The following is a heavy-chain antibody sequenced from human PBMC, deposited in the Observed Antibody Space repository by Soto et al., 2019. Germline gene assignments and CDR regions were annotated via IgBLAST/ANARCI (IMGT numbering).Heavy chain of an antibody. CDR3: GRERNPARMTVSRINYYYYGMEV. V-gene: IGHV1-69*01. D-gene: IGHD6-19*01. CDR2: IIPMFGAA. Sequence: QVQLVQSGAEAKKPGSSVKVSYKASGGTFSSYGLSWVRQAPGQGLEWMGGIIPMFGAANYAQKFQGRVTITADESTSTVYMELSSLRFEDTAVYYCGRERNPARMTVSRINYYYYGMEVWGQGTTVTVSS. J-gene: IGHJ6*02. CDR1: GGTFSSYG.